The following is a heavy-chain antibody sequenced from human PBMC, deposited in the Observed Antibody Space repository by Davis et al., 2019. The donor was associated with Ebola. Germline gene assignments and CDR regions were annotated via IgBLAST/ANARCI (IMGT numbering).Heavy chain of an antibody. V-gene: IGHV3-30*03. CDR2: ISYDGSNK. CDR3: TSDFWSGTYYYYYGMDV. Sequence: GGSLRLSCAASGFTFSSYGMHWVRQAPGKGLEWVAVISYDGSNKYYADSVKGRFTISRDNSKNTLYLQMNSLRAEDTAVYYCTSDFWSGTYYYYYGMDVWGQGTTVTVSS. CDR1: GFTFSSYG. D-gene: IGHD3-3*01. J-gene: IGHJ6*02.